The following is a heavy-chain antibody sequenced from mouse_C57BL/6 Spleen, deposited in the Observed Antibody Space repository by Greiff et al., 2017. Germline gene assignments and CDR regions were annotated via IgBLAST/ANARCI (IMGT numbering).Heavy chain of an antibody. CDR2: INPNYGTT. CDR3: ARDFLITTVVARDYYAMDY. J-gene: IGHJ4*01. V-gene: IGHV1-39*01. D-gene: IGHD1-1*01. CDR1: GYSFTDYN. Sequence: EVKLMESGPELVKPGASVKISCKASGYSFTDYNMNWVKQSNGKSLEWIGVINPNYGTTSYNQKFKGKATLTVDQSSSTAYMQLKSLTSEDSAVYYCARDFLITTVVARDYYAMDYWGQGTSVTVSS.